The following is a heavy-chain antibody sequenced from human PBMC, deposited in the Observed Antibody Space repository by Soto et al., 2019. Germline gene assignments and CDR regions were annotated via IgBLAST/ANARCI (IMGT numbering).Heavy chain of an antibody. CDR1: GFTFSSYG. CDR2: IWYDGSNK. D-gene: IGHD2-21*02. J-gene: IGHJ4*02. CDR3: AREAYCGGDCYSPPHFDY. V-gene: IGHV3-33*01. Sequence: GGSLRLSCAASGFTFSSYGMHWVRQAPGKGLEWVAVIWYDGSNKYYADSVKGRFTISRDNSKNTLYLQMNSLRAEDTAVYYCAREAYCGGDCYSPPHFDYWGQGTLVTVSS.